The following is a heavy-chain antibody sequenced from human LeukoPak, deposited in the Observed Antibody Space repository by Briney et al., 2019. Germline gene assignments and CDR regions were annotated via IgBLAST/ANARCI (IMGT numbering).Heavy chain of an antibody. D-gene: IGHD4-17*01. CDR1: GYTFTSYG. V-gene: IGHV1-18*01. CDR2: ISAYTGNT. CDR3: ARDHYGDYPSYYYYGMDV. Sequence: GASVKVSCKASGYTFTSYGITWVRQAPGQGLEWVGWISAYTGNTNYAQKLQGRVTMTTDTSTSTAYMELRSLRSDDTAVYYCARDHYGDYPSYYYYGMDVWGQGTTVTVSS. J-gene: IGHJ6*02.